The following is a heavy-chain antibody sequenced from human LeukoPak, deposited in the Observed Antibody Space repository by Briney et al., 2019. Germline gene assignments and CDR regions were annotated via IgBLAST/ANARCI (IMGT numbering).Heavy chain of an antibody. D-gene: IGHD4-11*01. Sequence: ASVKVSCKASGYSFTNYGISWVRQAPGQGLEWMGWISAYNGYTHFAQKFQGRVTMTTDTSTSTAYMELRSLRSDDTAVYYCARGDYSITRAFDYWGQGTLVTVSS. CDR3: ARGDYSITRAFDY. CDR2: ISAYNGYT. CDR1: GYSFTNYG. J-gene: IGHJ4*02. V-gene: IGHV1-18*01.